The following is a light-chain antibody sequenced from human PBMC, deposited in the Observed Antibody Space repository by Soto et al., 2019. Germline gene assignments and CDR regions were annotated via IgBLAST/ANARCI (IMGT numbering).Light chain of an antibody. Sequence: QSALTQPASVSGSPGQSITISCTGTSSDVGGYQFVSWYQQHPGKAPKLMMYEVSNRPSGVSNRFSGSKSGNTASLTISGLQAEDEADYYCSSSTTSSTRVFGGGTKVTVL. CDR1: SSDVGGYQF. CDR3: SSSTTSSTRV. V-gene: IGLV2-14*01. CDR2: EVS. J-gene: IGLJ3*02.